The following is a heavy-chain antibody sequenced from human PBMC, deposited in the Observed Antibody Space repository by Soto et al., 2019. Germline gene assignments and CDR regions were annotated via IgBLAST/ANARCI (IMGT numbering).Heavy chain of an antibody. CDR1: GSTFSSYA. V-gene: IGHV3-23*01. Sequence: AGGSLRLSCAASGSTFSSYAMSWVRQAPGKGLEWVSAISGSGGSTYYADSVKGRFTISRDNSKNTLYLQMNSLRAEDTAVYYCAKDDRALRVRGVIHHAFDIWGQGTMVTVSS. CDR2: ISGSGGST. CDR3: AKDDRALRVRGVIHHAFDI. J-gene: IGHJ3*02. D-gene: IGHD3-10*01.